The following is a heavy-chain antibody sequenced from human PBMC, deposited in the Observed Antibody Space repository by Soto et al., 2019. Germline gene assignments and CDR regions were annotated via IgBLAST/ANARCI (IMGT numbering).Heavy chain of an antibody. CDR3: ARDANDYGYYFDY. V-gene: IGHV3-48*02. D-gene: IGHD4-17*01. CDR1: GFTFNTYS. CDR2: ISKSSSTI. J-gene: IGHJ4*02. Sequence: EVQLVESGGGLVQPGGSLRLSCAASGFTFNTYSMNWVRQAPGKGLEWVSYISKSSSTILYADSVKGRFSISRDNAKKSLYLQMNSLRDEDTAVYYCARDANDYGYYFDYWGQGTLVTVSS.